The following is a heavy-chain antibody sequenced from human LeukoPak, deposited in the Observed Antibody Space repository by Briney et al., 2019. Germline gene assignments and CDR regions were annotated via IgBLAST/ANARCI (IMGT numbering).Heavy chain of an antibody. CDR2: IYSGGST. CDR3: ARAPGGLTDAFDI. D-gene: IGHD1-14*01. V-gene: IGHV3-66*01. Sequence: GGSLRLSCAASGFTVSSNYMSWVRQAPGKGLEWVSVIYSGGSTYYADSVKGRFTISRDNSKNTLYLQMNSLRAEDTAVYYCARAPGGLTDAFDIWAKGQWSPSLQ. CDR1: GFTVSSNY. J-gene: IGHJ3*02.